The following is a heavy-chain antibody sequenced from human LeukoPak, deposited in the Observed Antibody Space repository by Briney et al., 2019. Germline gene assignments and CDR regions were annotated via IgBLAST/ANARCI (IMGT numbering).Heavy chain of an antibody. J-gene: IGHJ5*02. V-gene: IGHV1-2*02. CDR2: INPNSGGT. D-gene: IGHD2-15*01. Sequence: ASVKVSCKASGYTFTGYYMHWVRQAPGQGLEWMGWINPNSGGTNYAQKFQGRVTMTRDTSISTAYMELSGLRSDDTAVYYCARERGGYCSGGSCYSYWFDPWGQGTLVTVSS. CDR1: GYTFTGYY. CDR3: ARERGGYCSGGSCYSYWFDP.